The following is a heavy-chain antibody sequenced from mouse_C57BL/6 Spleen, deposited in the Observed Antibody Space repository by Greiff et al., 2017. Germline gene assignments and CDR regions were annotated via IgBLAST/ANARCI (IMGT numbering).Heavy chain of an antibody. Sequence: QVQLQQPGAELVKPGASVKMSCKASGYTFTSYWINWVKQRPGQGLEWIGEIYPGSGSTNYNEKFKGKATLTVDTSSSTAYMQRSSLTSEDSAVYYCARWDGSLDYWGQGTTLTGSS. CDR1: GYTFTSYW. CDR2: IYPGSGST. D-gene: IGHD1-1*01. J-gene: IGHJ2*01. CDR3: ARWDGSLDY. V-gene: IGHV1-55*01.